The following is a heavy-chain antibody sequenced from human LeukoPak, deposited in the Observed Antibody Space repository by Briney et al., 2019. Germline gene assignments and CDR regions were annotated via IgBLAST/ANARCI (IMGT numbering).Heavy chain of an antibody. D-gene: IGHD3-10*01. CDR1: GGSISSGGYY. CDR2: IYYSGST. V-gene: IGHV4-31*03. Sequence: SETLSLTCTVSGGSISSGGYYRSWIRQHPGKGPEWIGYIYYSGSTYYNPSLKSRVTISVDTSKNQFSLKLSSVTAADTAVYYCARGGDYYGSGSYYAFDPWGQGTLVTVSS. J-gene: IGHJ5*02. CDR3: ARGGDYYGSGSYYAFDP.